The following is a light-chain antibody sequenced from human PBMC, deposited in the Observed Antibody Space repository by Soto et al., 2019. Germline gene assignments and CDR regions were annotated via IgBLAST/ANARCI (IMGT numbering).Light chain of an antibody. CDR3: QQRSNWPPIFT. Sequence: EIVLTHSPAPLSLSPGERATLSCRASQSVSSYLAWYQQKPGQAPRLLIYDASNRATGIPARFSGSGSGTDFTLTISSLEPEDFAVYYCQQRSNWPPIFTFGPGTKVDIK. V-gene: IGKV3-11*01. CDR2: DAS. CDR1: QSVSSY. J-gene: IGKJ3*01.